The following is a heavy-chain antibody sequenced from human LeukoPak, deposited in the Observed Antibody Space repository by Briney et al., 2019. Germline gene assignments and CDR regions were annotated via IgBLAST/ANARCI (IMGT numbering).Heavy chain of an antibody. CDR2: ISSSSSYI. D-gene: IGHD6-19*01. V-gene: IGHV3-21*01. J-gene: IGHJ4*02. CDR3: ARDGDSSGWFYFDY. CDR1: GFIFSSYS. Sequence: PGGSLRLSCAASGFIFSSYSMNWVRQAPGKGLKWVSSISSSSSYIYYADSVKGRFTISRDNAKNSLYLQMNSLRAEDTAVYYCARDGDSSGWFYFDYWGQGTLVTVSS.